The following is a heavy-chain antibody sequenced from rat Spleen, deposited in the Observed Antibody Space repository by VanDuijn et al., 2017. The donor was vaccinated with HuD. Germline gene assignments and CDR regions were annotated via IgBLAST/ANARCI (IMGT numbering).Heavy chain of an antibody. V-gene: IGHV5-29*01. CDR1: GFTFSNYG. J-gene: IGHJ2*01. CDR2: INYDGSST. Sequence: EVQLAESGGGLVQPGRSLKLSCAASGFTFSNYGMAWVCQAPTKGLEWVATINYDGSSTYYRDSVKGRFTISRDNAKSTLYLQMDSLRSEDTATYYCARHKRVPGTTVVTPFDYWGQGVMVTVSS. CDR3: ARHKRVPGTTVVTPFDY. D-gene: IGHD1-1*01.